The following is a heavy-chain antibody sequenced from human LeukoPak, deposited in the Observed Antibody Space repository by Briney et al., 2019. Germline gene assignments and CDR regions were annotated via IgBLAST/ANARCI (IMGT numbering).Heavy chain of an antibody. CDR1: GGSISSSSYY. V-gene: IGHV4-39*07. CDR2: IYYSGST. CDR3: ARRAVVGATFFDY. Sequence: SETLSLTCTVSGGSISSSSYYWGWIRQPPGKGLEWIGSIYYSGSTYYNPPLKSRVTISVDTSKNQFSLKLSSVTAADTAVYYCARRAVVGATFFDYWGQGTLVTVSS. D-gene: IGHD1-26*01. J-gene: IGHJ4*02.